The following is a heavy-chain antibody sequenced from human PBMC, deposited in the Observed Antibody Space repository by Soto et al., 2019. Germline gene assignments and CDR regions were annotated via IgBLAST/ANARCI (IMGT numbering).Heavy chain of an antibody. CDR1: GYTVTSYY. D-gene: IGHD3-16*01. CDR2: INPGAGGR. Sequence: ASVKVSCKASGYTVTSYYIHWVRQAPGQGFEWIGIINPGAGGRSYAQKFQGRVTLTRDTSTSTVYMELSSLRSEDTAVYYCARILRGLDPWGQGTLVTVSS. CDR3: ARILRGLDP. V-gene: IGHV1-46*01. J-gene: IGHJ5*02.